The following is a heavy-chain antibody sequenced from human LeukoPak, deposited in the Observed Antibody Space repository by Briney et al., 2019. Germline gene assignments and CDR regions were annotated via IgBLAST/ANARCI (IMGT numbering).Heavy chain of an antibody. Sequence: ASVKVSCXASGYTFTGYYMHWVRQARGQGLEWMGWINPNSGGTNYAQKFQGRVTMTRDTSISTAYMELSRLRSDDTAVYYCARDLDNWNDVGPLDYWGQGTLVTVSS. J-gene: IGHJ4*02. CDR2: INPNSGGT. CDR1: GYTFTGYY. CDR3: ARDLDNWNDVGPLDY. V-gene: IGHV1-2*02. D-gene: IGHD1-20*01.